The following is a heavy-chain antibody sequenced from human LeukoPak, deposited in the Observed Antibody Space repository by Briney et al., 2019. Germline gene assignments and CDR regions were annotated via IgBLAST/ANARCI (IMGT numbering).Heavy chain of an antibody. D-gene: IGHD1-14*01. CDR1: GFTFDDYA. CDR2: MCWNSGSI. CDR3: AKDIATGNRLYYFDY. Sequence: GGSLRLSCAASGFTFDDYAMHWVRQAPGKGLEWVSDMCWNSGSIGYADSVKGRFTISRDNAKNSLYLQMNSLRAEDAALYYCAKDIATGNRLYYFDYWGQGTLVTVSS. J-gene: IGHJ4*02. V-gene: IGHV3-9*01.